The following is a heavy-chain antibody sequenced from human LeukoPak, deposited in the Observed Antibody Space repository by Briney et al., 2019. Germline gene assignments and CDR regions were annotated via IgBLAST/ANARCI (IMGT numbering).Heavy chain of an antibody. CDR2: ISSSGTRT. D-gene: IGHD6-25*01. V-gene: IGHV3-23*01. J-gene: IGHJ4*02. CDR1: GFIFSNYG. Sequence: GSRRLSCAASGFIFSNYGMTWVRQAPGKGLEWVSTISSSGTRTYYADSVKGRFTISRDNSKNTDLQMNSLRVEDTAVYYCAKSGEGGYYHPHWGLGTLVTVSS. CDR3: AKSGEGGYYHPH.